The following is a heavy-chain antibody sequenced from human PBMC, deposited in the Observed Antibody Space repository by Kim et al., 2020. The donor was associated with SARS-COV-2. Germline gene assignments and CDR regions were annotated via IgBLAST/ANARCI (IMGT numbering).Heavy chain of an antibody. Sequence: SVKVSCKASGFTFTSSAMQWVRQARGQRLEWIGWIVVGSGNTNYAQKFQERVTITRDMSTSTAYMELSSLRSEDTAVYYCAAVVGATTDSAFDIWGQGTMVTVSS. CDR2: IVVGSGNT. V-gene: IGHV1-58*02. CDR1: GFTFTSSA. CDR3: AAVVGATTDSAFDI. D-gene: IGHD1-26*01. J-gene: IGHJ3*02.